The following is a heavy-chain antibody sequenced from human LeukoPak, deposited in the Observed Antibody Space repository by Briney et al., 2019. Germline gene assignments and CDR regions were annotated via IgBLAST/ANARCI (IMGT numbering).Heavy chain of an antibody. D-gene: IGHD6-19*01. Sequence: PGGSLRVSCAASGFTFSSYEMNGVRQAPGKGLEWVSYISSSGSTIYYADSVKGRFTISRDNAKNSLYLQMNSLRAEDTAVYYCARTSVAVADFDYWGQGTLVTVSS. J-gene: IGHJ4*02. V-gene: IGHV3-48*03. CDR3: ARTSVAVADFDY. CDR1: GFTFSSYE. CDR2: ISSSGSTI.